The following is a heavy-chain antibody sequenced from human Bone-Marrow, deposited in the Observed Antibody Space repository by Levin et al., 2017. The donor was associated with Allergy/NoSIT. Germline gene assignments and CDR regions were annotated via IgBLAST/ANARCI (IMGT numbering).Heavy chain of an antibody. CDR2: IDPSDSYT. CDR3: ARLEPQYSNYAVY. Sequence: GESLKISCQGSGYNFANNWISWVRQVPGKGLEWMGRIDPSDSYTNFNPSFQGHVTISVDKSTNTAYLQWASLKATDTATYYCARLEPQYSNYAVYWGQGTRVTVSS. D-gene: IGHD1-26*01. J-gene: IGHJ4*02. CDR1: GYNFANNW. V-gene: IGHV5-10-1*01.